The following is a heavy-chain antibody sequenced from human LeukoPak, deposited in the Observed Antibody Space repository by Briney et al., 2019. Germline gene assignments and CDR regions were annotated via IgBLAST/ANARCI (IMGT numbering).Heavy chain of an antibody. D-gene: IGHD6-13*01. CDR2: ISSSSSYI. J-gene: IGHJ4*02. Sequence: GGSLRLSCAASGFTFSSYSMNWVRQAPGKGLEWVSTISSSSSYIYYADSVKGRFTISRDNAKNSLYLQMNSLRAEDTAVYYCARPPYSSSWLVNWGQGTLVTVSS. CDR1: GFTFSSYS. V-gene: IGHV3-21*01. CDR3: ARPPYSSSWLVN.